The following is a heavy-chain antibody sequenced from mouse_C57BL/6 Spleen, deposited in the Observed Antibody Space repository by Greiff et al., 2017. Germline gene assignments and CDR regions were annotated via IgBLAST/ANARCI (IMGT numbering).Heavy chain of an antibody. CDR1: GYTFTDYE. Sequence: VQLQQSGAELVRPGASVTLSCKASGYTFTDYEMHWVKQTPVHGLEWIGAIDPETGGTAYNQKFKGKAILTADKSSSTAYMELRSLTSEDSAVYYCTRKGVTTTFDYWGQGTTLTVSS. CDR2: IDPETGGT. D-gene: IGHD2-2*01. J-gene: IGHJ2*01. V-gene: IGHV1-15*01. CDR3: TRKGVTTTFDY.